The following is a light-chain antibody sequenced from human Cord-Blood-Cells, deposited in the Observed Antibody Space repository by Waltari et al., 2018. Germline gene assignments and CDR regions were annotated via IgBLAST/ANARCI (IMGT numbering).Light chain of an antibody. J-gene: IGKJ2*03. CDR2: AAS. CDR3: QQSYSTPHS. Sequence: DIQMTQSPSSLSASVGDRVTITCRASQSISSYLNWYQQKPGKAPKLLIYAASSLQSGVPSRFSDSGSGTDFTLTISSLQPEDFATYYCQQSYSTPHSFGQGTKLENK. V-gene: IGKV1-39*01. CDR1: QSISSY.